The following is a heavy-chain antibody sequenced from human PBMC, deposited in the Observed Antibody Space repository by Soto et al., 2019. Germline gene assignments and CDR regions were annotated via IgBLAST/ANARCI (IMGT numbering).Heavy chain of an antibody. CDR1: GGSISRGDYY. V-gene: IGHV4-31*11. J-gene: IGHJ5*02. D-gene: IGHD2-15*01. CDR3: ARAAKYCSGGSCYSYNWFDP. Sequence: SETLSLTCAVSGGSISRGDYYWSWVRQPPGKGLEWIGYIYYSGSTYYNPSLKSRVTISVDTSKNQFSLKLSSVTAADTAVYYCARAAKYCSGGSCYSYNWFDPWGQGTLVTVSS. CDR2: IYYSGST.